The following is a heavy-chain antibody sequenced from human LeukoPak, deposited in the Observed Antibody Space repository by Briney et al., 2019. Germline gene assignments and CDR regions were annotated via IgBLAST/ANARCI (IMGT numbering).Heavy chain of an antibody. CDR1: GGSITSYF. CDR2: IYHSGTT. V-gene: IGHV4-59*01. D-gene: IGHD2-15*01. Sequence: PSETLSLTCTVSGGSITSYFWRWIRQPPGKGLEWIGYIYHSGTTNYNPSLKSRVSISVNTSKTQFSLRLTSVTAADTAVYYCAQKAPYSPGYSQHWGQGTLVTVSS. J-gene: IGHJ1*01. CDR3: AQKAPYSPGYSQH.